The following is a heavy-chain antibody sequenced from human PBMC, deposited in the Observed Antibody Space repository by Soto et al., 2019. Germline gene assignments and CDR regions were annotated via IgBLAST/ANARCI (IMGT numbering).Heavy chain of an antibody. Sequence: QITLKESGPTLLEPTQTLTLTCSFSGFSLTSSGVGVGWLRQAPGKALECLGIIYWDGDRRYNPSLRQRLTITKDTSKNQVVLTMTYMEPVDTATYYCARRVPYNSYWDVGWFDPWGQGTLVTVS. D-gene: IGHD1-20*01. V-gene: IGHV2-5*02. J-gene: IGHJ5*02. CDR3: ARRVPYNSYWDVGWFDP. CDR1: GFSLTSSGVG. CDR2: IYWDGDR.